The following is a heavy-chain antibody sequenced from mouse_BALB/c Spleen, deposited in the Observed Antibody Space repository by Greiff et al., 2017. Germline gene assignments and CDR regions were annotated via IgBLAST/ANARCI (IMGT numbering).Heavy chain of an antibody. CDR1: GFTFSSYA. D-gene: IGHD1-1*01. Sequence: EVKVVESGGGLVKPGGSLKLSCAASGFTFSSYAMSWVRQTPEKRLEWVASISSGGSTYYPDSVKGRFTISRDNARNILYLQMSSLRSEDTAMYYCARLGSSYAMDDWGQGTSVTVSS. CDR3: ARLGSSYAMDD. CDR2: ISSGGST. V-gene: IGHV5-6-5*01. J-gene: IGHJ4*01.